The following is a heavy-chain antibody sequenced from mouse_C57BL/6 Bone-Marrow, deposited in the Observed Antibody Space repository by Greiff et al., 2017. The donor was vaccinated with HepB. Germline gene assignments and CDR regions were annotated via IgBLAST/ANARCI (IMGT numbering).Heavy chain of an antibody. J-gene: IGHJ2*01. D-gene: IGHD2-3*01. Sequence: QVQLQQPGAELVKPGASVKLSCKASGYTFTSYWMHWVKQRPGQGLEWIGKINPNGGETNYNEKFKGKATLTVDKSSSTAYMQLSSLTSEDSAVYYCARIRWLLPFWGQGTTLTVSS. CDR3: ARIRWLLPF. V-gene: IGHV1-64*01. CDR1: GYTFTSYW. CDR2: INPNGGET.